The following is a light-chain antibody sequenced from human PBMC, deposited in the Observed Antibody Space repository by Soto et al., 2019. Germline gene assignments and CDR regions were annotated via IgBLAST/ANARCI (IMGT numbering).Light chain of an antibody. Sequence: DIPMTQSPSSLPASVGDRVTITCQASQDISNYSTWYQQKPGKAPKLLIYDASNLETGVPSRFSGSGSGTDLTFTISSLQPEDIATYYCQQYDNLSYTFGQGTKLEIK. V-gene: IGKV1-33*01. CDR2: DAS. CDR3: QQYDNLSYT. J-gene: IGKJ2*01. CDR1: QDISNY.